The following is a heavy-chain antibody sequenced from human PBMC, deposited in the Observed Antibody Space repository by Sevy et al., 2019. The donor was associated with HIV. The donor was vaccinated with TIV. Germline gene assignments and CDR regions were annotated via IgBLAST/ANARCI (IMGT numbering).Heavy chain of an antibody. J-gene: IGHJ6*02. V-gene: IGHV3-30*04. D-gene: IGHD2-21*02. CDR2: ISSDGTKE. CDR3: ARDLPSAVTDPFYYYGLAV. CDR1: GFTFSIYV. Sequence: GGSLRLSCAASGFTFSIYVIHWVRQAPGKGLEWVAVISSDGTKEYDADSVKGRFTISRDNSKNTMYLQMNSLRVEDTAVYYCARDLPSAVTDPFYYYGLAVWGQGTTVTVSS.